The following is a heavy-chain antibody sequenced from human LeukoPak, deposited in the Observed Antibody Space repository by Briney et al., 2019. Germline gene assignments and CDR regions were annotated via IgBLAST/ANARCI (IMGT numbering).Heavy chain of an antibody. CDR3: ARDYGIAARRRGGDWFDP. D-gene: IGHD6-6*01. CDR1: GYTFTSYG. V-gene: IGHV1-18*01. CDR2: ISAYNGNT. Sequence: GASVKVSCKASGYTFTSYGISWVRQAPGQGLEWMGWISAYNGNTNYAQKLQGRVTMTTDTSTSTAYMELRSLRSDDTAVYYCARDYGIAARRRGGDWFDPWGQGTLVTVSS. J-gene: IGHJ5*02.